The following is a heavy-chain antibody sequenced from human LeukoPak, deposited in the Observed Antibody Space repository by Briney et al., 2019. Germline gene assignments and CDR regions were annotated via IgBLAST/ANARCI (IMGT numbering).Heavy chain of an antibody. V-gene: IGHV3-30*18. CDR2: ISYDGSNK. CDR1: GFTFSNYG. J-gene: IGHJ4*02. CDR3: AKDRVVVLAAMLGY. D-gene: IGHD2-2*01. Sequence: GGSLRLSCAASGFTFSNYGMHWVRQAPGKGLEWVTVISYDGSNKYYADSVKGRFTISRDNSKNTLYLQMNSLRAEDTAVYYCAKDRVVVLAAMLGYWGQGTLVTVSS.